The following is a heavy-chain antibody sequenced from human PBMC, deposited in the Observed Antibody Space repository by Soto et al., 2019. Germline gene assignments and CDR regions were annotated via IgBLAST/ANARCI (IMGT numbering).Heavy chain of an antibody. CDR1: AASFSKYY. V-gene: IGHV4-59*13. J-gene: IGHJ4*02. D-gene: IGHD3-16*01. Sequence: NPSETLSLTCTVSAASFSKYYWSWIRQPPGKGLEWIGYIYFNGNTNYNPSLKRRVTISVDTSKKQISLNLTSVTDADTAVYFCASVKFGGVVLAHWGQGTLVTVSS. CDR3: ASVKFGGVVLAH. CDR2: IYFNGNT.